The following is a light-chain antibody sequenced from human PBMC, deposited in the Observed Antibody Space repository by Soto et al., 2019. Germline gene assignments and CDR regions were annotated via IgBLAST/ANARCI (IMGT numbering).Light chain of an antibody. J-gene: IGKJ5*01. CDR2: AAS. CDR3: QQSYSTPHT. CDR1: QGISKW. Sequence: DIQMTQSPSTLSATVGDRVTITGGASQGISKWLAWYKQKPGKAPDIMSYAASSLQSGVPSRFSGSGSGTDFTLTISSLKPEDFETYYCQQSYSTPHTFGQGTRLEIK. V-gene: IGKV1-39*01.